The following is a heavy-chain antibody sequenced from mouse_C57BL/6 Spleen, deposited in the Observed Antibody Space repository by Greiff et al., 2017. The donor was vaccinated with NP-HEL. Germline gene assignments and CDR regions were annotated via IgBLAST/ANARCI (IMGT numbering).Heavy chain of an antibody. V-gene: IGHV1-55*01. CDR3: AREQDSSGPWFAY. Sequence: QVQLQQPGAELVKPGASVKMSCKASGYTFTSYWITWVKQRPGQGLEWIGDIYPGSGSTNYNEKFKSKATLTVDTSSSTAYMQISSLTSEDSAFYYCAREQDSSGPWFAYWGQGTLVTVSA. CDR2: IYPGSGST. D-gene: IGHD3-2*02. CDR1: GYTFTSYW. J-gene: IGHJ3*01.